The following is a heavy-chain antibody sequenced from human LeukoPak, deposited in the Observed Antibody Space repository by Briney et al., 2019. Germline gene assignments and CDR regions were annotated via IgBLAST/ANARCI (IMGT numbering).Heavy chain of an antibody. V-gene: IGHV1-2*06. J-gene: IGHJ4*02. CDR1: GYTFTGYY. CDR2: INPNSGGT. CDR3: AAHYYDSSGYSTY. D-gene: IGHD3-22*01. Sequence: ASVKVSCKASGYTFTGYYMHWVRQAPGQGLEWMGRINPNSGGTNYAQKFQGRVTMTRDTSISTAYVELSSLRSEDTAVYYCAAHYYDSSGYSTYWGQGTLVTVSS.